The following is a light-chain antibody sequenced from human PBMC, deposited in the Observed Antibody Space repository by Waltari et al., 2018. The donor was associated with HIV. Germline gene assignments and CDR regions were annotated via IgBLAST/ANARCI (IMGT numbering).Light chain of an antibody. CDR2: QNS. J-gene: IGLJ2*01. CDR3: QAWDSSSAVV. V-gene: IGLV3-1*01. CDR1: KLGDTY. Sequence: SYELTQPPSVSVSPGQTASITCSGDKLGDTYASWYQQKPGQSPVLVIYQNSKLPSGIPERFSGSNSGDTATLTIGGTQAVDEADYYCQAWDSSSAVVFGGGTKLTVL.